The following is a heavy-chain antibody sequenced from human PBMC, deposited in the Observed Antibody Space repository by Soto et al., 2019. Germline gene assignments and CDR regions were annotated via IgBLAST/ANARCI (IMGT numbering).Heavy chain of an antibody. CDR2: SSDYNGNT. CDR3: ARDLAVALIDY. V-gene: IGHV1-18*01. J-gene: IGHJ4*02. Sequence: QVQLVQSGAEVKKPGASVKFSCKASGYSFTSDGISWVRKAPGQGLEWMGWSSDYNGNTKYAQKRQGRVTRTTDKSTSTDYMELRSLRSDDTYLDYGARDLAVALIDYWGQGTLVTVSS. CDR1: GYSFTSDG. D-gene: IGHD6-19*01.